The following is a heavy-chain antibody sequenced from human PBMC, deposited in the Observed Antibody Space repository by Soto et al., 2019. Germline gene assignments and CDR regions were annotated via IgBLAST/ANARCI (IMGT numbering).Heavy chain of an antibody. V-gene: IGHV4-31*03. CDR2: IYYSGST. CDR3: VAHYYDSSGYSRDYFDY. Sequence: SETLSLTCTVSGGSISSGGYYWSWIRQHPGKGLEWIGYIYYSGSTYYNPSLKSRVTISVDTSKNQFSLKLSSVTAADTAVYYCVAHYYDSSGYSRDYFDYWGQGTLVTVSS. J-gene: IGHJ4*02. CDR1: GGSISSGGYY. D-gene: IGHD3-22*01.